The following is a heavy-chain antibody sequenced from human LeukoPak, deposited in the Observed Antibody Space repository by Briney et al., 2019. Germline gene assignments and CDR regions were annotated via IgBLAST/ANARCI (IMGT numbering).Heavy chain of an antibody. CDR2: IYWNDDK. Sequence: SGPTLVNPTQTLTLTCTFSGFSLSTSGVGVGWIRQPPGKALEWLALIYWNDDKRYSPSLKSRLTITKDTSKTQVVLTMTNMDPVDTATYYCAHTDSSGYYVSRNDAFDIWGQGTMVTVSS. CDR3: AHTDSSGYYVSRNDAFDI. J-gene: IGHJ3*02. V-gene: IGHV2-5*01. CDR1: GFSLSTSGVG. D-gene: IGHD3-22*01.